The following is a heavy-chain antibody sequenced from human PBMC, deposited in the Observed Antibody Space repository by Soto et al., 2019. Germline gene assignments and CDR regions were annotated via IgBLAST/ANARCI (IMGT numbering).Heavy chain of an antibody. Sequence: SETLSLTCTVSGDSISSGDYYWSWIRQPPGKGLEWIGCIYYSGSTYYNPSLKSRVTMSVDTSKNQFSLKLSSVTAADTAVYYCARGFAIGWYTYFFALWGQGPLVTVSS. D-gene: IGHD6-19*01. J-gene: IGHJ4*02. CDR1: GDSISSGDYY. CDR2: IYYSGST. V-gene: IGHV4-30-4*01. CDR3: ARGFAIGWYTYFFAL.